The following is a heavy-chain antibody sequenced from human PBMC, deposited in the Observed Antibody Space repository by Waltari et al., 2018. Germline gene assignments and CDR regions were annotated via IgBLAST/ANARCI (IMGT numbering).Heavy chain of an antibody. V-gene: IGHV3-7*01. CDR1: GFTFSSYW. CDR3: ARDIGGPDAFDI. CDR2: IKQDGSEK. Sequence: EVQLVESGGGLVQPGGSLRLSCAASGFTFSSYWMSWVRQAPGKGLEWVANIKQDGSEKYYVDSGKGRFTSSRDNAKNSLYLQMNSLRAEDTAVYYCARDIGGPDAFDIWGQGTMVTVSS. J-gene: IGHJ3*02. D-gene: IGHD2-15*01.